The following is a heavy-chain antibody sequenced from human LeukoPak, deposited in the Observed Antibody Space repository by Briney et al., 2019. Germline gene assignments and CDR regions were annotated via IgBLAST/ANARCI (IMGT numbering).Heavy chain of an antibody. CDR3: ARPGAAVAGTAFNY. D-gene: IGHD6-13*01. Sequence: GGSLRLSCAASGFIVSSNYMSWVRQAPGKGLEWVPIIYSDGTTYYADSVKGRFAISRDNSKNTVYLQMNSLRAEDTAVYYCARPGAAVAGTAFNYWGQGTLVTVSS. CDR1: GFIVSSNY. V-gene: IGHV3-66*04. CDR2: IYSDGTT. J-gene: IGHJ4*02.